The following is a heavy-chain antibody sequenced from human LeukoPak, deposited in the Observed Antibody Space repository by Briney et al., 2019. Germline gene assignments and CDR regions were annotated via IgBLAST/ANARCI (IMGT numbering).Heavy chain of an antibody. D-gene: IGHD3-3*01. J-gene: IGHJ6*03. CDR3: TRVYGFWSGYYGRYYYYMDV. CDR2: IRSKAYGGTT. V-gene: IGHV3-49*04. CDR1: GFTFGDYA. Sequence: PGGSLRLSCTASGFTFGDYAMSWVRQAPGKGLEWVGFIRSKAYGGTTEYAASVKGRFTISRDDSKSIAYLQMNSLKTEDTAVYYCTRVYGFWSGYYGRYYYYMDVWGKGTTVTVSS.